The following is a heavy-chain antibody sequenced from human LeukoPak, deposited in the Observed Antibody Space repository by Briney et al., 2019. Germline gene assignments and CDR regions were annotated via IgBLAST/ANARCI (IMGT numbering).Heavy chain of an antibody. V-gene: IGHV3-74*01. D-gene: IGHD6-19*01. J-gene: IGHJ4*02. CDR2: INSDGSST. CDR3: ARVVAVAAKDY. CDR1: GFTFSSYW. Sequence: GESLRLSCAASGFTFSSYWMHWVRQAPGKGLVWVSRINSDGSSTSYADSVKGRFTISRDNAKNTLYLQMNSLRAEDTAVYYCARVVAVAAKDYWGQGTLVTVSS.